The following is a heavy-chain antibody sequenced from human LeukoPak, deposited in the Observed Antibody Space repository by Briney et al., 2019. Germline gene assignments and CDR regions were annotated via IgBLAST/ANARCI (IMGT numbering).Heavy chain of an antibody. CDR1: GGSISSYY. CDR2: IYYSGST. Sequence: SETLSLTCTVSGGSISSYYWSWIRQPPGKGLEWIGYIYYSGSTNYNPSLKSRVTISVDTSENQFSLKLSSVTAADTAVYYCARGRIMSVWFDPWGQGTLVTVSS. V-gene: IGHV4-59*01. J-gene: IGHJ5*02. CDR3: ARGRIMSVWFDP.